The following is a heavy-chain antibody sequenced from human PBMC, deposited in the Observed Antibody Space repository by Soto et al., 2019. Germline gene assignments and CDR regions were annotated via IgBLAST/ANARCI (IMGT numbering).Heavy chain of an antibody. CDR3: ASEYYYGSGTPLPSY. D-gene: IGHD3-10*01. CDR1: GFTFSSYG. J-gene: IGHJ4*02. Sequence: GGSLRLSCAASGFTFSSYGMHWVRQAPGKGLEWVAVIWYDGSNKYYADSVKGRFTISRDNSKNTLYLQMNSLRAEDTAVYYCASEYYYGSGTPLPSYWGQGTLVTVSS. CDR2: IWYDGSNK. V-gene: IGHV3-33*01.